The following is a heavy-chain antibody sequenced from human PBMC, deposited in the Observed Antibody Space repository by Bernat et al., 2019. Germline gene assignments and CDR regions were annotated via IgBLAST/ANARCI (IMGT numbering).Heavy chain of an antibody. CDR3: ASLGGLRAVADTNDY. J-gene: IGHJ4*02. Sequence: QVQLQESGPGLVKPSETLSLTCTVSGGSISSYYWSWIRQHPGKGLEWIGYIYYSGSTYYNPSLKSRVTISVDTSKNQFSLKLSSVTAADTAVYYCASLGGLRAVADTNDYWGQGTLVTVSS. CDR1: GGSISSYY. D-gene: IGHD6-19*01. V-gene: IGHV4-59*06. CDR2: IYYSGST.